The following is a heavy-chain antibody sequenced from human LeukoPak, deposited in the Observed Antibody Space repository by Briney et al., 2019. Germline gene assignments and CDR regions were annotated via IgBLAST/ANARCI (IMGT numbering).Heavy chain of an antibody. CDR1: GYTFTSYG. V-gene: IGHV1-18*01. CDR3: ARDFHTRYYYGSGSYYNKDAFDI. CDR2: ISAYNGNT. D-gene: IGHD3-10*01. J-gene: IGHJ3*02. Sequence: ASVKVSCKASGYTFTSYGISWVRQAPGQGLEWMGWISAYNGNTNHAQKLQGRVTMTTDTSTSTAYMELRSLRSDDTAVYYCARDFHTRYYYGSGSYYNKDAFDIWGQGTMVTVSS.